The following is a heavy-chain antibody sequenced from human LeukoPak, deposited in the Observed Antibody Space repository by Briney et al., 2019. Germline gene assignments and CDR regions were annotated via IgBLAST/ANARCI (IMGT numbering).Heavy chain of an antibody. CDR1: GFTFSSYA. CDR2: ISGSGGST. CDR3: AREPEYSSGWPYYFDY. Sequence: GGSLRLSCAASGFTFSSYAVSWVRQAPGKGLEWVSAISGSGGSTYYADSVKGRFPISRDNSKNTLYLQMNSLRAEDTAVYYCAREPEYSSGWPYYFDYWGQGTLVTVSS. D-gene: IGHD6-19*01. V-gene: IGHV3-23*01. J-gene: IGHJ4*02.